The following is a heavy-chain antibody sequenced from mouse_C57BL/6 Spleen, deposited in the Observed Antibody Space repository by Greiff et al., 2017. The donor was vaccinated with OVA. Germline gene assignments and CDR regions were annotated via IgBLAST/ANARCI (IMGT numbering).Heavy chain of an antibody. D-gene: IGHD4-1*02. Sequence: EVQLVESEGGLVQPGSSMKLSCTASGFTFSDYYMAWVRQVPEKGLEWVANINYDGSSTYYLDSLKSRFIISRDNAKNILYLQMSSLKSEDTATYYCARASTGTWYFDVWGTGTTVTVSS. CDR3: ARASTGTWYFDV. V-gene: IGHV5-16*01. CDR1: GFTFSDYY. J-gene: IGHJ1*03. CDR2: INYDGSST.